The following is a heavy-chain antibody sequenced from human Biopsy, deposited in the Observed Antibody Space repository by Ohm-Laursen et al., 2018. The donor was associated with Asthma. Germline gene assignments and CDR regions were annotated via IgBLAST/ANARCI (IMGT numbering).Heavy chain of an antibody. CDR3: ARTYYDFWTGQVNDVFGV. Sequence: GASVKVSCKASGYNFISFAIHWVRQAPGQRLEWMGWVNTGNGDTKYSQKFQGRVTITRDTSASTAYMELRSLRSEDTATYYCARTYYDFWTGQVNDVFGVWGQGTMVTVSS. D-gene: IGHD3-3*01. J-gene: IGHJ3*01. V-gene: IGHV1-3*04. CDR2: VNTGNGDT. CDR1: GYNFISFA.